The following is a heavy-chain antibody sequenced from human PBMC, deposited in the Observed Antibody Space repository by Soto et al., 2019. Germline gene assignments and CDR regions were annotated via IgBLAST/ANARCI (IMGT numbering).Heavy chain of an antibody. CDR3: ARHGSGSYYNNWFDP. CDR1: GGSFSSYY. J-gene: IGHJ5*02. D-gene: IGHD3-10*01. V-gene: IGHV4-34*01. Sequence: SETLSLTCAVYGGSFSSYYWNWIRQSPGKGLEWIGEINDSGSTNYNPSLKSRVTISVDTSKNQFSLKLSSVTAADTAVYYCARHGSGSYYNNWFDPWGQGTLVTVSS. CDR2: INDSGST.